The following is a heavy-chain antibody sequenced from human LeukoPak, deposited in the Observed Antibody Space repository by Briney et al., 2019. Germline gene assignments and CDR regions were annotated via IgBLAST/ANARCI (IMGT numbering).Heavy chain of an antibody. D-gene: IGHD4-17*01. V-gene: IGHV1-2*02. Sequence: ASVKVSCKASGYTFTDYFMHWVRQAPGQGLEWMGWINPNSGGTNYAQKFQGRVTMTRDTSISTAYMELSRLRSDDTAVYYCARDKDDGDALFDYWGQGTLVTVSS. CDR3: ARDKDDGDALFDY. CDR1: GYTFTDYF. J-gene: IGHJ4*02. CDR2: INPNSGGT.